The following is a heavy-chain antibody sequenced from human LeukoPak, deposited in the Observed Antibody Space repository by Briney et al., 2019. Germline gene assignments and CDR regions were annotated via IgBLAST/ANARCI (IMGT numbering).Heavy chain of an antibody. V-gene: IGHV4-59*01. D-gene: IGHD2-2*01. Sequence: KASETLSLTCSVSGGSIIGNYWSWIRQPPGKRLEWIGSIYHTGTTYNNPSLKSRVTISVNASTNQLSLKLNSVTAADTAVYYCARGSGWCSSSTCYYFDYWGQGNLVSVSS. J-gene: IGHJ4*02. CDR2: IYHTGTT. CDR1: GGSIIGNY. CDR3: ARGSGWCSSSTCYYFDY.